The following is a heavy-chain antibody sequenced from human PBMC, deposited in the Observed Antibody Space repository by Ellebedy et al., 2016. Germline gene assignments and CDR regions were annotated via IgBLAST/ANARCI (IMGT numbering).Heavy chain of an antibody. Sequence: SETLSLXCTVSGGSVDTYYWTWIRQPPGKGLEWIGYVFYGGSTKYNRSLRSRVTISLDTAKNQFSLRLTSVAAADTAVYFCARDVSLYSSSPSFDFWGQGMLVTVSS. V-gene: IGHV4-59*02. D-gene: IGHD3-22*01. CDR2: VFYGGST. CDR1: GGSVDTYY. CDR3: ARDVSLYSSSPSFDF. J-gene: IGHJ4*02.